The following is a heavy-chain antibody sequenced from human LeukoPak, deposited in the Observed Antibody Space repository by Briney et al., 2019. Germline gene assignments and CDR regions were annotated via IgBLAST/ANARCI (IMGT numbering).Heavy chain of an antibody. J-gene: IGHJ4*02. CDR1: GGSISSSGYY. V-gene: IGHV4-39*07. D-gene: IGHD3-22*01. Sequence: SETLSLTCSVSGGSISSSGYYWGLIRQPPGKGLEWIGSVYYSGSTYYNPSLKSRVTISVDTSKNQFSLNLSSMTAADTAVYYCATGPNYYDTTLWGQGTLVTVSS. CDR2: VYYSGST. CDR3: ATGPNYYDTTL.